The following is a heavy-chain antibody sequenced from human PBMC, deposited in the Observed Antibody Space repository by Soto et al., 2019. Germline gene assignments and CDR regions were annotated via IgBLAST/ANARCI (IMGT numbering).Heavy chain of an antibody. J-gene: IGHJ4*02. D-gene: IGHD6-19*01. CDR2: INVNIGST. Sequence: GGSLRLSCAASGFTFSRHAMGWVRQAPGKGLEWVSLINVNIGSTQYADSVKGRFTISRDNSKNTLYLQMNSLRAEDTAVYYCAVAVAGPTAIGYWGQGTLVTVSS. CDR1: GFTFSRHA. CDR3: AVAVAGPTAIGY. V-gene: IGHV3-23*01.